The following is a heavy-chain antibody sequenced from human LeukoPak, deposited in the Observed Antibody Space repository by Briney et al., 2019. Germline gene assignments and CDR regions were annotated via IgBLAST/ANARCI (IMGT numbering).Heavy chain of an antibody. CDR2: IYYSGST. Sequence: PETLSLTCTVSGGSISSYYWSWIRQPPGKGLEWIGYIYYSGSTNYNPSLKSRVTISVDTSKNQFSLKLSSVTAADTAVYYCARDGRSGSYYYYMDVWGKGTTVTVSS. J-gene: IGHJ6*03. CDR1: GGSISSYY. V-gene: IGHV4-59*01. D-gene: IGHD2-15*01. CDR3: ARDGRSGSYYYYMDV.